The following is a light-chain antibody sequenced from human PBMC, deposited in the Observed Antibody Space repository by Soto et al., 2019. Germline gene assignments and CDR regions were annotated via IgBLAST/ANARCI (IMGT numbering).Light chain of an antibody. CDR2: EVS. CDR1: SSDIGGYNY. CDR3: CSKTSSITYV. V-gene: IGLV2-14*01. J-gene: IGLJ1*01. Sequence: QSALTQPASVSGSPGQSITISCTGTSSDIGGYNYVSWYQQHPGEAPKLVIYEVSNRPSGVSNRFSGSKSGNTASLIISGLQAGDEADYYCCSKTSSITYVFGSGTKLTVL.